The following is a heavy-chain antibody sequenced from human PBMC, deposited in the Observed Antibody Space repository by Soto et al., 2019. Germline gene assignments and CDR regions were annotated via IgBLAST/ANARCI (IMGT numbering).Heavy chain of an antibody. V-gene: IGHV3-64*01. J-gene: IGHJ4*02. CDR1: GFTFSSYT. CDR3: AGGYCTSSSCFRYFDY. Sequence: EVQLVESGGGLVQPGGSLRLSCAASGFTFSSYTMHWVRQAPGKGLEYVSAISSNGGTYYENSVKGRFTISRDNSKNTMYLQMGSLRAEDTAVYYSAGGYCTSSSCFRYFDYCGQGTLVTFSS. CDR2: ISSNGGT. D-gene: IGHD2-15*01.